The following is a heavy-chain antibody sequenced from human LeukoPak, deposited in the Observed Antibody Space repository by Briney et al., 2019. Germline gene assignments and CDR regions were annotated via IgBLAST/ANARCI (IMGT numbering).Heavy chain of an antibody. CDR3: ARDLPQQQGFDY. D-gene: IGHD6-13*01. J-gene: IGHJ4*02. Sequence: GGSLRLSCAASGFTFSSYSVNWVRQAPGKGLEWVSSISSSSSYIYYADSVKGRLTISRDNAKNSLYLQMNSLRAEDTAVYYCARDLPQQQGFDYWGQGTLVTVSS. V-gene: IGHV3-21*01. CDR2: ISSSSSYI. CDR1: GFTFSSYS.